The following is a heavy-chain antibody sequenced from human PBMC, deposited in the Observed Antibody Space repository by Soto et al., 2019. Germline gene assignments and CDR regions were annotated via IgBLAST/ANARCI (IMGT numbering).Heavy chain of an antibody. D-gene: IGHD3-3*01. V-gene: IGHV1-18*01. CDR1: GYTFTSYG. CDR3: ARDVLRFLEWFPPGAEDDAFDI. CDR2: ISAYNGNT. J-gene: IGHJ3*02. Sequence: QVQLVQSGAEVKKPGASVKVSCKASGYTFTSYGISWVRQAPGQGLEWMGWISAYNGNTNYAQKLQGRVTMTTDTSTSTGYMELRSLRSDDTGGYYCARDVLRFLEWFPPGAEDDAFDIWGQGTMVTVSS.